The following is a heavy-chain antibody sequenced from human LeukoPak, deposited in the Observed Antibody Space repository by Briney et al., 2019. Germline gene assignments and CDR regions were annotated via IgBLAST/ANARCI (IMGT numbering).Heavy chain of an antibody. CDR1: GGFISSYY. CDR3: ARVRGLWFGELLFPDYYYGMDV. CDR2: IYYSGST. J-gene: IGHJ6*02. Sequence: PSETLSLTCTVSGGFISSYYWSWIRQPQGKGLEWIGYIYYSGSTNYNPSLKSRVTISVDTSKNQFSLKLSSVTAADTAVYYCARVRGLWFGELLFPDYYYGMDVWGQGTTVTVSS. V-gene: IGHV4-59*01. D-gene: IGHD3-10*01.